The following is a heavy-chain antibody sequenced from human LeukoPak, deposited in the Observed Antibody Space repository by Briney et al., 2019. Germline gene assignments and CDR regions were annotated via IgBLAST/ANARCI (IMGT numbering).Heavy chain of an antibody. Sequence: SETLSLTCTVSGGSISSSSYYWGWIRQPPGKGLEWIGSIYYSGSTYYNPSLKSRVTISVDTSKNQFSLKLSSVTAADTAVYYCARAEEDYDSSPNWFDPWGQGTLVTVSS. D-gene: IGHD3-22*01. CDR3: ARAEEDYDSSPNWFDP. CDR1: GGSISSSSYY. CDR2: IYYSGST. V-gene: IGHV4-39*07. J-gene: IGHJ5*02.